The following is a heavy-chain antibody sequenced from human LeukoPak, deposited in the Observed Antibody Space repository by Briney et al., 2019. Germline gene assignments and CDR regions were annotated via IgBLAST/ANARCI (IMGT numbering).Heavy chain of an antibody. CDR3: ARDFPYCPTGNCSLFYYYMDI. V-gene: IGHV1-2*02. Sequence: ASVKVSCKTSGYPFIGQYLSWVRQAPGQGLEWMGRINPNSGATNYAQKFQGRLTMTRDTSISTAYMELSRLTSDDTAVYYCARDFPYCPTGNCSLFYYYMDIWGNGTTVTVSS. J-gene: IGHJ6*03. CDR2: INPNSGAT. CDR1: GYPFIGQY. D-gene: IGHD2-8*01.